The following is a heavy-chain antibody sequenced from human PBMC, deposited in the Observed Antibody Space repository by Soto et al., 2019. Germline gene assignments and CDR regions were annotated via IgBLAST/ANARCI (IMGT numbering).Heavy chain of an antibody. Sequence: GGSLRLSCVASGLSFGSYSMHWVRQAPGKGLEWVALISYDGSKKYYMDSVKGRFTISRDNSLGTLFLQMISLRPEDTAVYYCAKSRGVDNYYYGMDVWGQGTTVTVFS. CDR3: AKSRGVDNYYYGMDV. D-gene: IGHD3-10*01. V-gene: IGHV3-30*18. CDR1: GLSFGSYS. J-gene: IGHJ6*02. CDR2: ISYDGSKK.